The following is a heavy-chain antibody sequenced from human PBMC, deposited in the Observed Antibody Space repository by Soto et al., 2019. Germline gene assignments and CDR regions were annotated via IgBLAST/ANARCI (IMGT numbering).Heavy chain of an antibody. V-gene: IGHV3-23*01. D-gene: IGHD2-2*01. J-gene: IGHJ4*02. CDR3: AKALIDAVYTSYDF. Sequence: EVQLLESGGGFIQPGGSLRLSCATSGFTLNHYVMSWVRQAPGKGLEWVSAISRSGSSAYYADSVKGPFTISRDSSKGTLFLQMSSLRDEDTAVYFCAKALIDAVYTSYDFWGLGTLVTVAS. CDR2: ISRSGSSA. CDR1: GFTLNHYV.